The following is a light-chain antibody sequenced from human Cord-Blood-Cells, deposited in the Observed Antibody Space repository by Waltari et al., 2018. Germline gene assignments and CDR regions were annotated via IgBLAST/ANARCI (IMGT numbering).Light chain of an antibody. CDR3: MPALQTPRK. V-gene: IGKV2-28*01. Sequence: DIALTPSPLSLPVTPGEPAPISCRFSQTLLHSTGYNYLDCYLQKPWQSPQLLIYLGSNRASGAPDSFRGRGTGTDFTLKVSRVESEDVGVYYCMPALQTPRKFDQGTKVTIK. J-gene: IGKJ1*01. CDR1: QTLLHSTGYNY. CDR2: LGS.